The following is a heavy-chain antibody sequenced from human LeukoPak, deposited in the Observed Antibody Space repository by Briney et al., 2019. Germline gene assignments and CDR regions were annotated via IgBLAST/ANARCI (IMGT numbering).Heavy chain of an antibody. CDR3: AKDSGSGWYFNWFDP. CDR1: GLAFSAYK. CDR2: ISTDGYTT. V-gene: IGHV3-74*01. J-gene: IGHJ5*02. Sequence: GGSLRLSCAASGLAFSAYKMHWVRQAPRKGLVWVSRISTDGYTTDYADFVQGRFTASRDNTKNTWSLEMNSLRAEDTAVYYCAKDSGSGWYFNWFDPWGQGTLVTVSS. D-gene: IGHD6-19*01.